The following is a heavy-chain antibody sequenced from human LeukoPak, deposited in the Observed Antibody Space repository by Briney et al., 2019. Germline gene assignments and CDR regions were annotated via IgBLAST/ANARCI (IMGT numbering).Heavy chain of an antibody. CDR3: ATTGIADAFDI. V-gene: IGHV1-2*02. J-gene: IGHJ3*02. CDR1: GYTFTGYY. D-gene: IGHD1-14*01. CDR2: INPNSGGT. Sequence: ASVKVSCKASGYTFTGYYMHWVRQAPGQGLEWMGWINPNSGGTNYAQKFQGRVTMTRDTSTSTVYMELSSLRSEDTAVYYCATTGIADAFDIWGQGTMVTVSS.